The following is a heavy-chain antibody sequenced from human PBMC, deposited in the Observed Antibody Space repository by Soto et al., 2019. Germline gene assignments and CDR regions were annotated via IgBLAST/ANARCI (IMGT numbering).Heavy chain of an antibody. D-gene: IGHD6-13*01. CDR2: IHYSGTT. CDR3: AAGEASSRNLAPYYLDF. CDR1: GGSTRNYF. J-gene: IGHJ4*02. Sequence: SETLSLTCTVSGGSTRNYFWTWIRQPPGRGLEWIGYIHYSGTTSFFPSYNPSLRSRVTISEDTSKNQFSLKLLSVTTADTAVYFCAAGEASSRNLAPYYLDFWGQGTLVTVSS. V-gene: IGHV4-59*01.